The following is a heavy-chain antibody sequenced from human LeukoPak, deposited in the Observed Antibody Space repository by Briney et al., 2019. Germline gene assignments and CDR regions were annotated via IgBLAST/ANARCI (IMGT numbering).Heavy chain of an antibody. CDR3: ARDGAEAFDI. V-gene: IGHV4-39*07. CDR2: IYYSGST. J-gene: IGHJ3*02. Sequence: SETLSLTCTVSGGSISSSSYYWGWIRQPPGKGLEGIGSIYYSGSTYYNPSLKSRVTISVDTSKNQFSLKLSSVTAADTAVYYCARDGAEAFDIWGQGTMVTVSS. D-gene: IGHD3-16*01. CDR1: GGSISSSSYY.